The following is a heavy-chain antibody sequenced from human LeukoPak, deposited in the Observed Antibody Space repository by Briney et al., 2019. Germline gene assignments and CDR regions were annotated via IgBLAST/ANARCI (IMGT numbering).Heavy chain of an antibody. D-gene: IGHD2-15*01. Sequence: GRSLRLSCAGSGFTFSSYGMHWVRQAPGKGLEWVAVISYDGSNKYYEDSVKGRFTISRDNSKKTLYLQMNSLRAEDTAVYYCAKDGRDCSGGGCSSHYYSSGMDVWGPGTTVTVSS. J-gene: IGHJ6*02. CDR1: GFTFSSYG. CDR2: ISYDGSNK. V-gene: IGHV3-30*18. CDR3: AKDGRDCSGGGCSSHYYSSGMDV.